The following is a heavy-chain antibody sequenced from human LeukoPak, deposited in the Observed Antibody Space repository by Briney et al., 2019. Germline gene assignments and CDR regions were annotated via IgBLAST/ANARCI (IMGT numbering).Heavy chain of an antibody. D-gene: IGHD2-2*01. CDR3: ARDRQGSSVPGH. Sequence: ASVKVSCKASGYTFTGYYMHWVRQAPGQGIEWMGWINPNSGGTNYAQKFQGRVTMTRDTSISTAYMELSRLRSDDTAVYYCARDRQGSSVPGHWGQGTLVTVSS. CDR1: GYTFTGYY. J-gene: IGHJ4*02. CDR2: INPNSGGT. V-gene: IGHV1-2*02.